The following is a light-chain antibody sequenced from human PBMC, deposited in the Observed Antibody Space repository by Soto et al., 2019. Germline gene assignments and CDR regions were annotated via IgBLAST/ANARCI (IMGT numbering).Light chain of an antibody. CDR1: QPIRDW. CDR3: QQYDSYSNT. Sequence: DVQLIQSPSTLSASIGDRVTITCRVSQPIRDWVAWYQQKPGKAPKLLIYDATRSDSGVPSRFSGSGSETEFPLTISSLQPGDFATYYCQQYDSYSNTFGQGTRVEL. CDR2: DAT. J-gene: IGKJ1*01. V-gene: IGKV1-5*01.